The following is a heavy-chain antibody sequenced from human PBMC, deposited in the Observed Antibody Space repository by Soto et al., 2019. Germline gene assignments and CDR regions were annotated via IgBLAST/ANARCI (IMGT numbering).Heavy chain of an antibody. CDR3: ARSSNYNHDALDM. CDR2: VNHSGST. Sequence: QVQLQQWGAGLLKPSETLSLTCAVYGGSFSGFYWSWIRQHPGKGLEWIGEVNHSGSTNYNPSLKSRVTIAVDTSKNQVSLKVSSVTAADTAVDYCARSSNYNHDALDMWGRETMVTVSS. CDR1: GGSFSGFY. V-gene: IGHV4-34*01. D-gene: IGHD4-4*01. J-gene: IGHJ3*02.